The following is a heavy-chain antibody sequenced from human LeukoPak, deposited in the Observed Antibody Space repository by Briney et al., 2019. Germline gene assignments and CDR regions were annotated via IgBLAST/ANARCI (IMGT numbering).Heavy chain of an antibody. V-gene: IGHV4-34*01. CDR1: GGTFSGYY. CDR3: ARANHQWLAPQYFQH. CDR2: INHSGGT. Sequence: SETLSLTCAVYGGTFSGYYWSWIRQPPGKGLGWIGEINHSGGTNYNPSLKSRVTISVDTSKNQFSLKLSSVTAADTAVYYCARANHQWLAPQYFQHWGQGTLVIVSS. J-gene: IGHJ1*01. D-gene: IGHD6-19*01.